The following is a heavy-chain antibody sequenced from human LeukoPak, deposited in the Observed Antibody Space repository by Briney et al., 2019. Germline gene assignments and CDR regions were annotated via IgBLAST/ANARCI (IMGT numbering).Heavy chain of an antibody. CDR3: ARDSRPSDFWSGYYTSFDY. D-gene: IGHD3-3*01. CDR2: ISSNGGSK. CDR1: GFIFSSYA. Sequence: GGSLGLSCAASGFIFSSYAMHWVRQSLGKGLEYVSGISSNGGSKDYANSVKGRFTISRDNSKNTLYLQMGSLRPEDVAVYYCARDSRPSDFWSGYYTSFDYWGQGILVTVSS. V-gene: IGHV3-64*01. J-gene: IGHJ4*02.